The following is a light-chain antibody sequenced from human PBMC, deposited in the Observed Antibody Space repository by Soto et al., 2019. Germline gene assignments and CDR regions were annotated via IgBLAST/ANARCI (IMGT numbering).Light chain of an antibody. V-gene: IGKV1-5*03. Sequence: DIQMTQSPSTLSASVGDRVTITCRASQSIDMWLAWYQQKPGKAPSLLIYKASSLERGVPSRFSGSGSGTECTLTITSLQPNDFATSCCQQYSNYEWTFGQGTKVEIK. J-gene: IGKJ1*01. CDR1: QSIDMW. CDR2: KAS. CDR3: QQYSNYEWT.